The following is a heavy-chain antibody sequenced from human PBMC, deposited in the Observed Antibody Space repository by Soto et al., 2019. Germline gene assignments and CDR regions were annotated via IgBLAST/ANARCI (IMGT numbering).Heavy chain of an antibody. CDR1: GYTFTSYG. CDR3: ARVLGYCTNGVCHRYYFDY. V-gene: IGHV1-18*04. CDR2: ISAYNGNT. D-gene: IGHD2-8*01. Sequence: ASVKVSCKASGYTFTSYGISWVRQAPGQGLEWMGWISAYNGNTNYAQKLQGRVTMTTDTSTSTAYMELRSLRSDDTAMYYCARVLGYCTNGVCHRYYFDYWGQGTLVTVSS. J-gene: IGHJ4*02.